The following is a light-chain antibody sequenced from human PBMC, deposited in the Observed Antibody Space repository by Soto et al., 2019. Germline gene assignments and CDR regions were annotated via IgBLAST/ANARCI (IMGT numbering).Light chain of an antibody. J-gene: IGKJ1*01. Sequence: EVELTQSPGTLSLSPGERATLSCRASQRLSSSYLAWYQQKPGQAPRLLIQGASSRATGIPDRFSGSGSGTDFTLTISRLEPEDFAVYYCQQFGSSALTFGQGTRVEIK. CDR2: GAS. CDR3: QQFGSSALT. V-gene: IGKV3-20*01. CDR1: QRLSSSY.